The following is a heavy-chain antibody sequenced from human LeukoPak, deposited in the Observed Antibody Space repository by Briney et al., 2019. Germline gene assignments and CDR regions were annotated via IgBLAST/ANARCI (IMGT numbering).Heavy chain of an antibody. D-gene: IGHD2-21*02. CDR1: GNTFIGYY. Sequence: ASVKVSCKASGNTFIGYYMYWVRQAPGQGLEWMGRINPNSGGTNYAQKFQGRVTMTRDTSISTAYMEVSRLRSDDTAVYFCARGAYCGGDCYSPFDNWGQGTLVTVPS. J-gene: IGHJ4*02. V-gene: IGHV1-2*06. CDR3: ARGAYCGGDCYSPFDN. CDR2: INPNSGGT.